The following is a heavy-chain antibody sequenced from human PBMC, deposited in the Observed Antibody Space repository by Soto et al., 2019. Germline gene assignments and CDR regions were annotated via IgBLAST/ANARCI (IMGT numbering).Heavy chain of an antibody. D-gene: IGHD5-12*01. CDR1: GGSVSSGRYY. V-gene: IGHV4-61*01. Sequence: QVQLQASGPGLVKPSETLSLTCTVSGGSVSSGRYYWSWIRQPPGKGLEWIGYIYYSGSTNYNPSLKSRVNISVDTSKNQFSLKLSSLTAAATAVSYCARSIGGYSGYEPDYFDYWGKRTLVTVSS. CDR3: ARSIGGYSGYEPDYFDY. CDR2: IYYSGST. J-gene: IGHJ4*02.